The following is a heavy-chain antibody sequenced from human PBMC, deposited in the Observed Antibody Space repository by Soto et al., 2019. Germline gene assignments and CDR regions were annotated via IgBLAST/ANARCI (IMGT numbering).Heavy chain of an antibody. CDR2: ITGSGDNT. V-gene: IGHV3-23*01. J-gene: IGHJ4*02. Sequence: EVQLLESGGGLVQTGESLRLSCAASGFVFGSYAMTWVRQAPGKGLEWVSAITGSGDNTYYADSVKGRFTISRDNSKNTLDLQMSSLRAEDTALYFCAKRRNVNNWYYLDDWGQGTLVTVSS. D-gene: IGHD1-1*01. CDR1: GFVFGSYA. CDR3: AKRRNVNNWYYLDD.